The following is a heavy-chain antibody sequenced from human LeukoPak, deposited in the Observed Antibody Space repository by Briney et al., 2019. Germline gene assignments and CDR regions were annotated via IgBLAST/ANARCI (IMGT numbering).Heavy chain of an antibody. J-gene: IGHJ4*02. CDR3: ARDPPDYDDYAGEDDFDY. CDR2: ISSSGSTI. Sequence: PGGSLRLSCAASGFTFSDYYMSWIRQAPGKGLEWVSYISSSGSTIYYADSVKGRFTISRDNAKNSLYLQMNSLRAEDTAVYYCARDPPDYDDYAGEDDFDYWGQGTLVTVSS. D-gene: IGHD4-17*01. V-gene: IGHV3-11*01. CDR1: GFTFSDYY.